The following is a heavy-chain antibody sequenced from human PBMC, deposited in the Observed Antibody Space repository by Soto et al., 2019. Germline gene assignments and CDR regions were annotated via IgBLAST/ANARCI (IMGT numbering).Heavy chain of an antibody. CDR3: AGSGYGVDY. V-gene: IGHV4-30-2*01. D-gene: IGHD5-18*01. CDR1: GGSISSGGYS. CDR2: IYHSGST. J-gene: IGHJ4*02. Sequence: QLQLQESGSGLVKPSQTLSLTCAVSGGSISSGGYSWSWIRQPPGKGLEWIGYIYHSGSTYYNPSRKSPVTIAGDRSKNPCSLKLSSVAAADTALYYYAGSGYGVDYWGQGTLVTVSS.